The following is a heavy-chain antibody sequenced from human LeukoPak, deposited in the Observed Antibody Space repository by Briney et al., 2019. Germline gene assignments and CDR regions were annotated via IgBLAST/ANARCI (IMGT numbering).Heavy chain of an antibody. CDR2: ISAYNGNT. Sequence: EASVKVSCKASGYTFTSYGISWVRQATGQGLEWMGWISAYNGNTNYAQKLQGRVTMTTDTSTSTAYMELRSLRSDDKAVYYCARLGSGIYFDYWGQGTLVTVSS. CDR1: GYTFTSYG. J-gene: IGHJ4*02. CDR3: ARLGSGIYFDY. D-gene: IGHD1-14*01. V-gene: IGHV1-18*01.